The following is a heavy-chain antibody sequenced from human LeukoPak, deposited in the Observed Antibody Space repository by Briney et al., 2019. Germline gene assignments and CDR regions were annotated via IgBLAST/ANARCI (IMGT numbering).Heavy chain of an antibody. CDR3: ARGALAGYSSGWYVY. CDR1: GYTFTGYY. CDR2: INPNSGGT. J-gene: IGHJ4*02. V-gene: IGHV1-2*04. D-gene: IGHD6-19*01. Sequence: ASVKVSCKASGYTFTGYYMHWLRQAPGQGLEWMGWINPNSGGTNYAQKFQGWVTMTRDTSISTAYMELSRLRSDDTAVYYCARGALAGYSSGWYVYWGQGTLVTVSS.